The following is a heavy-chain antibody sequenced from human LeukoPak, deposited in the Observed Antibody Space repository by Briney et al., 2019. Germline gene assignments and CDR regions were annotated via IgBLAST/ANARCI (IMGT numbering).Heavy chain of an antibody. Sequence: GGSLRLPCAASGFTFSSYGMHWVRQAPGKGLEWVANIKQDGSEKYYVDPVKGRFTISRDNAKNSLYLQMNSLRAEDTAVYYCARDKIVGATNFDYWGQGTLVPVSS. V-gene: IGHV3-7*01. CDR3: ARDKIVGATNFDY. J-gene: IGHJ4*02. D-gene: IGHD1-26*01. CDR2: IKQDGSEK. CDR1: GFTFSSYG.